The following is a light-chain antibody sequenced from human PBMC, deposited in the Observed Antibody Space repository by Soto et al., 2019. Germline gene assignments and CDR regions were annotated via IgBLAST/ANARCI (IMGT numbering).Light chain of an antibody. V-gene: IGKV1-5*03. J-gene: IGKJ5*01. CDR1: QSISSW. CDR3: QQYNSHDDIA. Sequence: DIQMTQSPSTLSASVGDRVTITCRASQSISSWLAWYQQKPGKAPKLLIYKASSLESGVPSRFSGSGSGTEFTLTISSLQPDDSATYYCQQYNSHDDIAFGRGTRLEIK. CDR2: KAS.